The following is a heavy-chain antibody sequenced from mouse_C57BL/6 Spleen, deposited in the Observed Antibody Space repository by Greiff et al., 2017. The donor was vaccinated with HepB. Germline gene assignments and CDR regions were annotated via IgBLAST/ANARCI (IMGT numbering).Heavy chain of an antibody. J-gene: IGHJ4*01. CDR3: ARPIYAMDY. V-gene: IGHV1-82*01. CDR1: GYAFSSSW. CDR2: IYPGDGDT. Sequence: VQLQQSGPELVKPGASVKTSCKASGYAFSSSWMNWVKQRPGKGLEWIGRIYPGDGDTNYNGKFKGKATLTADKSSSTAYMQLSSLTSEDSAVYFCARPIYAMDYWGQGTSVTVSS.